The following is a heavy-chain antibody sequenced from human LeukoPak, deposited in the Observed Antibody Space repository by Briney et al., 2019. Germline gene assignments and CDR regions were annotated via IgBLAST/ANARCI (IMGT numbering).Heavy chain of an antibody. Sequence: SETLSLTCTVSSGSISNYYWSWIRQPPGKGLEWIGYIYYSGSSKYNPSLKSRVTISVDTSKNQFSLRLSSVIAADTAVYYCAREFGDYVDYWGQGTLVTVSS. J-gene: IGHJ4*02. CDR2: IYYSGSS. V-gene: IGHV4-59*01. D-gene: IGHD3-10*01. CDR1: SGSISNYY. CDR3: AREFGDYVDY.